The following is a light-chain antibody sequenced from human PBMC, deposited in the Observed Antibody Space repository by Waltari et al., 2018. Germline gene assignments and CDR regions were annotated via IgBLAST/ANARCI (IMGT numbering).Light chain of an antibody. CDR2: GAA. CDR1: QSVSRT. J-gene: IGKJ1*01. CDR3: QHYVRLPAT. Sequence: EIVLTQSQGNLSLSPGERATLSCRASQSVSRTLAWYQQKPGQAPKLLIYGAAIRATGIPDRFTGSGSGTDFSLTISSLEPEDFAIYFCQHYVRLPATFGQGTKVEIK. V-gene: IGKV3-20*01.